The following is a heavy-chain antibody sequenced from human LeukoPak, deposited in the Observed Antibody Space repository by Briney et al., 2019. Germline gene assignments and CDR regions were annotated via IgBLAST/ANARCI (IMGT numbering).Heavy chain of an antibody. V-gene: IGHV4-4*02. Sequence: PSETLSLTCAVSGGSISSSNWWSWVRQPPGKGLEWIGEIYHSGSTNYNPSLKSRVTISVDTSKNQFSLKLSSVTAADTAVYYCARGSGYYYGDFDYWGQGTLVTVSS. CDR1: GGSISSSNW. J-gene: IGHJ4*02. CDR3: ARGSGYYYGDFDY. CDR2: IYHSGST. D-gene: IGHD3-22*01.